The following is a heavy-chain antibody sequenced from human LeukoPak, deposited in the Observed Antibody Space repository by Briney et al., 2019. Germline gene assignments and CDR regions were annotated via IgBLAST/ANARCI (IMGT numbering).Heavy chain of an antibody. D-gene: IGHD1-26*01. CDR3: ARVLGATPYFDY. Sequence: GGSLRLSCAASGFTFSSYSMNWVRQAPGKGLEWVSSISSSSSYIYYADSVRGRFTISRDNSKNTLYLQMNSLRAEDTAVYYCARVLGATPYFDYWGQGTLVTVSS. CDR1: GFTFSSYS. J-gene: IGHJ4*02. V-gene: IGHV3-21*01. CDR2: ISSSSSYI.